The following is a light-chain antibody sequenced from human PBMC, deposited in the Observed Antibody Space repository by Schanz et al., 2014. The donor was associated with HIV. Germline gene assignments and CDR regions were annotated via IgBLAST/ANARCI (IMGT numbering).Light chain of an antibody. V-gene: IGKV3-20*01. CDR2: GAS. CDR3: QQSGDSGGT. CDR1: QSLGGSQ. J-gene: IGKJ4*01. Sequence: EGVLTQSPGSLSFSPGERATLSCRASQSLGGSQLAWYQHKPGQAPRLLIYGASNRATGIPDRFSGGGSGTDFTLTISRLEPEDFAVYYCQQSGDSGGTFGGGTKVDMK.